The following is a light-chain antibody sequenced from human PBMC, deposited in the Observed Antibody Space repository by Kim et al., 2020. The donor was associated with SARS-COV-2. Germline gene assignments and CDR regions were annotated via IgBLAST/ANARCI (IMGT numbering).Light chain of an antibody. V-gene: IGKV1-39*01. Sequence: SASVGDRVTITCRASQSISIYLNWYQQKPGKAPKLLIYAASSLQSGVPSRFSGSGSGTDFTLTISSLQPEDFGTFYCQQSSTTPYNFGPGTKLEI. CDR2: AAS. CDR3: QQSSTTPYN. J-gene: IGKJ2*01. CDR1: QSISIY.